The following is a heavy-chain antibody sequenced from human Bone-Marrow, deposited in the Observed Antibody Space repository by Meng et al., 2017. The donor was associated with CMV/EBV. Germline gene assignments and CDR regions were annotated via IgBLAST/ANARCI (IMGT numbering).Heavy chain of an antibody. D-gene: IGHD1-26*01. CDR2: IDTYGSIT. V-gene: IGHV3-74*01. Sequence: HPVGFGGMLVQPGGSLRLSCAASGLTFSNYWMHWVRQVPGKGLMWVSRIDTYGSITDYADSVKGRFTISRDNTRNILYLQMNSLRVEDTAIYYCARDLSGERDYWSQGTLVTVSS. CDR1: GLTFSNYW. CDR3: ARDLSGERDY. J-gene: IGHJ4*02.